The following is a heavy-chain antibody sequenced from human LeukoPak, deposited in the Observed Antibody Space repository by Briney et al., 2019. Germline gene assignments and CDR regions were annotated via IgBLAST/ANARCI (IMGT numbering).Heavy chain of an antibody. D-gene: IGHD2-8*02. CDR2: INSDGSST. J-gene: IGHJ4*01. Sequence: GGSLRLSCAASGFTFRAYGMHWVRQAPGTGLVWVSLINSDGSSTNYADSVKGRFTISRDNAKNTLYLQMNSLRAEDTAVYYCATDVLAVSIFGYSGHGTLVTVSS. V-gene: IGHV3-74*01. CDR3: ATDVLAVSIFGY. CDR1: GFTFRAYG.